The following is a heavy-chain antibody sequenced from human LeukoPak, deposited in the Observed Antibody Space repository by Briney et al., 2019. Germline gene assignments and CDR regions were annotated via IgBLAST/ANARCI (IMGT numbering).Heavy chain of an antibody. D-gene: IGHD4-17*01. V-gene: IGHV1-46*01. J-gene: IGHJ4*02. CDR2: INPSAGST. CDR3: ARDLSPGTVTIFDY. Sequence: ALVKVSCKASGYTFTSCYMHWVRQAPGQGLEWMGIINPSAGSTSYAQKFQGRVTMTRDLSTSTVYMELSSLRSEDTAMYYCARDLSPGTVTIFDYWGQGSLVTVSS. CDR1: GYTFTSCY.